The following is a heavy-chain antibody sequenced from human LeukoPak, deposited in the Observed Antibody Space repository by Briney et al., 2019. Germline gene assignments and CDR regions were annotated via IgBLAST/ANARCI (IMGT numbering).Heavy chain of an antibody. CDR3: AREYYDSTSYYFDY. V-gene: IGHV3-30-3*01. CDR2: LSYDVNSQ. CDR1: GFTFSTYA. D-gene: IGHD3-22*01. J-gene: IGHJ4*02. Sequence: GSLRLSCSASGFTFSTYAIHWVRQAPDKGLEWVAVLSYDVNSQFYADSVKGRFTISRDISKSTLYLQMNSLRAEDTAIYYCAREYYDSTSYYFDYWGQGTLVTVSS.